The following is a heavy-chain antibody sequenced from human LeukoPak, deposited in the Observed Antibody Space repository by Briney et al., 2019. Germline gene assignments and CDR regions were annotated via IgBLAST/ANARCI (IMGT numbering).Heavy chain of an antibody. J-gene: IGHJ4*02. D-gene: IGHD4-23*01. V-gene: IGHV1-69*13. CDR1: GGTFSSYA. Sequence: ASVKVSCKASGGTFSSYAISWVRQAPGQGLEWMGGITPIFGTANYAQKFQGRVTITADESTSTAYMELSSLRSEDTAVYYCARLIGNSDMGYFDYWGQGTLVTVSS. CDR3: ARLIGNSDMGYFDY. CDR2: ITPIFGTA.